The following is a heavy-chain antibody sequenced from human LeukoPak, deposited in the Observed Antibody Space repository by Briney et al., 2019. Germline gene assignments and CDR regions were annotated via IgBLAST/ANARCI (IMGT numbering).Heavy chain of an antibody. Sequence: PPETLSLTCTVSGGSISSSSYYWGWIRQPPGKGLEWIGSIYYSGSTYHNPSLKSRVTISVDTSKNQFSLKLSSVTAADTAVYYCARDLYYYDSSGYYYVGSGFDYWGQGTLVTVSS. V-gene: IGHV4-39*02. J-gene: IGHJ4*02. CDR3: ARDLYYYDSSGYYYVGSGFDY. D-gene: IGHD3-22*01. CDR1: GGSISSSSYY. CDR2: IYYSGST.